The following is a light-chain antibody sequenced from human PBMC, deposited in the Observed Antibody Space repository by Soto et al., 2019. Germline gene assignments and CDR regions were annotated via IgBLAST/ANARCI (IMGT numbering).Light chain of an antibody. Sequence: ETVMTQSPATVSVSPGERATLSCRASQSVSSDLAWYQQKPGQAPRLLIYGASTRATGIPARFSGSRSGTEFTLTINSLQSEDFAVYYCQQYNKWPRTFDQGTMVDIK. CDR2: GAS. CDR1: QSVSSD. CDR3: QQYNKWPRT. V-gene: IGKV3-15*01. J-gene: IGKJ1*01.